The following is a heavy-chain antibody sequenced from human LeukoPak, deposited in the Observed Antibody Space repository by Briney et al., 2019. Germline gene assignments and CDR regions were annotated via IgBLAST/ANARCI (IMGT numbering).Heavy chain of an antibody. J-gene: IGHJ4*02. CDR1: GFTFTNYW. Sequence: GGPLRLSCAASGFTFTNYWMSWVRQAPEKGLEWVGFIRSKSYGGTTEYAASVKGRFTISRDDSKSIAYLQMNSLKTEDTAVYYCTRDRRNLRYFEDIVDYWGQGTRVTVSS. CDR2: IRSKSYGGTT. D-gene: IGHD3-9*01. CDR3: TRDRRNLRYFEDIVDY. V-gene: IGHV3-49*04.